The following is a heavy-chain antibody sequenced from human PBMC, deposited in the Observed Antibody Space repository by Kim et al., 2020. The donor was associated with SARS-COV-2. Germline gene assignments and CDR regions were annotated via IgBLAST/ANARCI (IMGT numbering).Heavy chain of an antibody. Sequence: GGSLRLSCAASGFTVSSNYMSWVRQAPGKGLEWVSVIYSGGGTNYADAVKARFTISRDNSENTLYLQMNSLRAEDTAVYYFARRYSSSWFLDYWGQGTLVTVSS. J-gene: IGHJ4*02. D-gene: IGHD6-13*01. V-gene: IGHV3-66*04. CDR2: IYSGGGT. CDR3: ARRYSSSWFLDY. CDR1: GFTVSSNY.